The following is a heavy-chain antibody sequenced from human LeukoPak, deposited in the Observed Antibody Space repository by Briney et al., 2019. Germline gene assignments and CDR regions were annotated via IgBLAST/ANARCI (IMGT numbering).Heavy chain of an antibody. J-gene: IGHJ4*02. D-gene: IGHD3-3*01. CDR3: ARDRSPYYDFWSGYYC. CDR1: RYTFTSYG. Sequence: GASVKVSCKASRYTFTSYGISWVRQAPGQGLRGRGGISAYNGNTNYAQKLQGRVTMTTDTSTSTAYMELRSLRSDETAVYYCARDRSPYYDFWSGYYCWGQGTLVTVSS. CDR2: ISAYNGNT. V-gene: IGHV1-18*01.